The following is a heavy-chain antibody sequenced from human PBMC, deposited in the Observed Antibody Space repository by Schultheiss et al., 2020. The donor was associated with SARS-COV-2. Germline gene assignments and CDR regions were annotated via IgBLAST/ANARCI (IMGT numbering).Heavy chain of an antibody. V-gene: IGHV3-30*01. D-gene: IGHD3/OR15-3a*01. CDR1: GFTFSSYA. J-gene: IGHJ6*02. Sequence: GESLKISCAASGFTFSSYAMHWVRQAPGKGLEWVAVISYDGSNKYYADSVKGRFTISRVNSKNTLYLQMNSLRAEDTAVYYCARWTARGMDVWGQGTTVTVSS. CDR3: ARWTARGMDV. CDR2: ISYDGSNK.